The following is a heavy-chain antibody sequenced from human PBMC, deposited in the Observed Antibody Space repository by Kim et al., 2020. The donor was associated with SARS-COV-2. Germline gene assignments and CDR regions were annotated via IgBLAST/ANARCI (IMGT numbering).Heavy chain of an antibody. V-gene: IGHV4-59*01. J-gene: IGHJ6*02. CDR2: IYYSGST. D-gene: IGHD6-19*01. CDR3: ARVGSRGWYPPLGYYGMDV. Sequence: SETLSLTCTVSGGSISSYYWSWIRQLPGKGLEWIGYIYYSGSTNYNPSLRSRVTISVDTSKNQFSLKLSSVTAADTAVYYCARVGSRGWYPPLGYYGMDVWGQGTTVTVSS. CDR1: GGSISSYY.